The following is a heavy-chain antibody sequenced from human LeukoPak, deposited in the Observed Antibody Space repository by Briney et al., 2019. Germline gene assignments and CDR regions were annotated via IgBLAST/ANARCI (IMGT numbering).Heavy chain of an antibody. Sequence: ASVKVSCKASGFTLTNYDINWVRQAPGQGLEWMGWMNPINGNTGYARKFQGRVTMTRDTSISTAYMELSSLRSEDTAVYYCARDLLGYCSGGSCLNWFDPWGQGTLVTVSS. D-gene: IGHD2-15*01. J-gene: IGHJ5*02. CDR2: MNPINGNT. V-gene: IGHV1-8*01. CDR3: ARDLLGYCSGGSCLNWFDP. CDR1: GFTLTNYD.